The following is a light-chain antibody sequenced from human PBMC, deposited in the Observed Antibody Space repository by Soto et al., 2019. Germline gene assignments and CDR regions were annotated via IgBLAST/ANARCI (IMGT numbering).Light chain of an antibody. CDR2: AAS. CDR1: QTISSY. CDR3: QKTYSTPLT. V-gene: IGKV1-39*01. Sequence: DIQMTQSPSSLSASAGDRVTITCRASQTISSYLNWYQQKPGKAPDLLIYAASSLQSGVPSRFSDRGSGTDFTLTISRLQPEDLATYFCQKTYSTPLTFGQGTKVEIK. J-gene: IGKJ1*01.